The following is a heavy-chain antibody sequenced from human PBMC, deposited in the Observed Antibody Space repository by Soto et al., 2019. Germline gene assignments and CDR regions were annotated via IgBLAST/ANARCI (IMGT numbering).Heavy chain of an antibody. J-gene: IGHJ6*02. CDR1: GGSVSSGSFY. Sequence: SETLSLTCTVSGGSVSSGSFYWSWIRRPPGKGLEWIGYFYDSGSTNYNPSLKSRVTISVDTSKNQFSLKLSSVTAADTAMYYCARAPYHYDNSGFYSSRKRNYYYSGMDVWGQGTTVTVSS. CDR3: ARAPYHYDNSGFYSSRKRNYYYSGMDV. D-gene: IGHD3-22*01. CDR2: FYDSGST. V-gene: IGHV4-61*01.